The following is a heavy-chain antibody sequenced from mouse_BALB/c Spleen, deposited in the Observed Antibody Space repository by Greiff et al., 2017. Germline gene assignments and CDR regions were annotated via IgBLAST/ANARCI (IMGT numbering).Heavy chain of an antibody. J-gene: IGHJ4*01. D-gene: IGHD1-1*01. CDR1: GYAFSSSW. CDR3: ARDYGSSYCSYAMDY. CDR2: IYPGDGDT. V-gene: IGHV1-82*01. Sequence: QVQLKQSGPELVKPGASVKISCKASGYAFSSSWMNWVKQRPGQGLEWIGRIYPGDGDTNYNGKFKGKATLTADKSSSTAYMQLSSLTSVDSAVYFCARDYGSSYCSYAMDYWGQGTSVTVSS.